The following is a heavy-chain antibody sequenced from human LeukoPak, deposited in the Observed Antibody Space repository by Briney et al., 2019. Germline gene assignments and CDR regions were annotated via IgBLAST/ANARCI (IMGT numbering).Heavy chain of an antibody. V-gene: IGHV3-73*01. J-gene: IGHJ3*02. D-gene: IGHD3-10*01. CDR3: TTYRTITNGAFDI. CDR2: IRSKANSYAT. Sequence: GGSLRLSCAASGFTFSGSAMHWVRQASGKGLEWVGRIRSKANSYATAYAASVKGRFTISRDDSKNTAYLQMNSLKTEDTAVYYCTTYRTITNGAFDIWGQETMVTVSS. CDR1: GFTFSGSA.